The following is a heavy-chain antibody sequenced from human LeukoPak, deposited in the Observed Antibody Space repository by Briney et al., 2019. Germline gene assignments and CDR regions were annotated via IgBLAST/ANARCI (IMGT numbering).Heavy chain of an antibody. CDR2: IFGSGGA. J-gene: IGHJ5*02. CDR1: GGSMSSYF. Sequence: SETLSLTCTVSGGSMSSYFWSWVRQPAGKGLEWIGRIFGSGGANYNPALNGRVTVSIDTSKTQFSLKLNSVTAADTAVYYCAREGDTSGYHYWFDHWGQGTLVTV. CDR3: AREGDTSGYHYWFDH. D-gene: IGHD3-22*01. V-gene: IGHV4-4*07.